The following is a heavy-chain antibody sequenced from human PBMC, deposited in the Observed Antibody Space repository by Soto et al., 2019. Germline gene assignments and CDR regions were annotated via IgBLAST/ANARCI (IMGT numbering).Heavy chain of an antibody. CDR3: AKGRYDSSGYYYDY. CDR1: GFTFSSYG. D-gene: IGHD3-22*01. J-gene: IGHJ4*02. V-gene: IGHV3-30*18. Sequence: GGSLRLSCAASGFTFSSYGMHWVRQAPGKGLEWVAVISYDGSNKYYADSAKGRFTISRDNSKNTLYLQMNSLRAEDTAVYYCAKGRYDSSGYYYDYWGQGTLVTVSS. CDR2: ISYDGSNK.